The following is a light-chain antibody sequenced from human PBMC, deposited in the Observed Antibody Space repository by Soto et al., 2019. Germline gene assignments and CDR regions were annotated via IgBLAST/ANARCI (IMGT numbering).Light chain of an antibody. V-gene: IGKV1-33*01. J-gene: IGKJ2*02. CDR3: QQFDSVACT. CDR1: QDIKNY. Sequence: IAMTQSPSALSASAVDRVTITCQASQDIKNYVIWYQQKPGRAPKLLIDDAASLGTGVPSKFSGSGSGPHFTRTISRLQPEDVATYYCQQFDSVACTVGQGTKLDIK. CDR2: DAA.